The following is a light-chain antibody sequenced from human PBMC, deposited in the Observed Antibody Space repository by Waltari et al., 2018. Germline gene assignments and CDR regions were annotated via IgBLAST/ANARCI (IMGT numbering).Light chain of an antibody. V-gene: IGLV2-14*01. CDR2: EVS. J-gene: IGLJ3*02. CDR1: SSDIGGYNY. CDR3: SSHTSSTTWL. Sequence: QSALTQPASVSGSPGQSITISCIGTSSDIGGYNYVSWYQQSPGKAPKLLIFEVSNRPSGVSHRFSGSKSGNTASLTISGLQAEDEADYYCSSHTSSTTWLFGGGTKLTVL.